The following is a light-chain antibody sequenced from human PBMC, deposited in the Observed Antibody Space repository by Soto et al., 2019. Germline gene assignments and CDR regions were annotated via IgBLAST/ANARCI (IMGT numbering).Light chain of an antibody. Sequence: QSALTQPASVSGSPGQSITISCTGTGRDVGGYDFVSWYQQHPGKAPKLMIYEVNNRPSGVSNRFSGSKSGNTASLTISGLQAEDEGDYYCSSYTSATILGVFGTGTKVNVL. CDR1: GRDVGGYDF. CDR2: EVN. J-gene: IGLJ1*01. V-gene: IGLV2-14*01. CDR3: SSYTSATILGV.